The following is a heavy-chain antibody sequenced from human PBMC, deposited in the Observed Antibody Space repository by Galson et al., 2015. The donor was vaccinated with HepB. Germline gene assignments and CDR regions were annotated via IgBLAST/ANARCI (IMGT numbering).Heavy chain of an antibody. CDR1: GFTVSSNY. Sequence: SLRLSCAASGFTVSSNYMSWVRQAPGKGLEWVSVIYSGGSTYYADSVKGRFTISRHNSKNTLYLQMNSLRAEDTAVYYCARDRGDVGDDAFDIWGQGTMVTVSS. CDR3: ARDRGDVGDDAFDI. V-gene: IGHV3-53*04. CDR2: IYSGGST. D-gene: IGHD7-27*01. J-gene: IGHJ3*02.